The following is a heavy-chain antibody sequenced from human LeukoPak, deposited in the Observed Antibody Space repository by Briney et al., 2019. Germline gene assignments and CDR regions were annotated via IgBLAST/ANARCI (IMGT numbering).Heavy chain of an antibody. Sequence: SETLSLTCTVSGGSISSSRSYWGWIRQSPGKGLEWIGSSSSSGTTYYNPSLKNRVTMSLDTPNNQFSLRLTSLTAADTGVYFCSGDGSSNNWFFYWGQGTLVTVSS. J-gene: IGHJ4*02. CDR3: SGDGSSNNWFFY. D-gene: IGHD1-1*01. V-gene: IGHV4-39*07. CDR2: SSSSGTT. CDR1: GGSISSSRSY.